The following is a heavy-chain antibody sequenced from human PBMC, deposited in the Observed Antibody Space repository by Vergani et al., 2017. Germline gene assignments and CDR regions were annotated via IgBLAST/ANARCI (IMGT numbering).Heavy chain of an antibody. Sequence: QVQLVQSGAEVKKPGASVKVSCKASGGTFSSYAISWVRQAPGQGLEWMGRIIPILGTANYAQKFQGRVTITADESTSTAYMELSSLRSEDTAVYYCVGGLRSFQSDYWGQGTLVTVSS. V-gene: IGHV1-69*11. CDR2: IIPILGTA. CDR1: GGTFSSYA. CDR3: VGGLRSFQSDY. J-gene: IGHJ4*02. D-gene: IGHD3-16*01.